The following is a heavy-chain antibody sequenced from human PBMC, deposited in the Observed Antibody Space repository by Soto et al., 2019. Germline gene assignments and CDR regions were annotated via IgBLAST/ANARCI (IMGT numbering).Heavy chain of an antibody. CDR3: ARDQCRSGYDYWAAFDI. CDR1: GYTFTGYY. D-gene: IGHD5-12*01. Sequence: GASVKVSCKASGYTFTGYYMHWVRQAPGQGLEWMGWINPNSGGTNYAQKFQGRVTMTRGTSISTAYMELSRLRSDDTAVYYCARDQCRSGYDYWAAFDIWGQGTMVTVSS. CDR2: INPNSGGT. J-gene: IGHJ3*02. V-gene: IGHV1-2*02.